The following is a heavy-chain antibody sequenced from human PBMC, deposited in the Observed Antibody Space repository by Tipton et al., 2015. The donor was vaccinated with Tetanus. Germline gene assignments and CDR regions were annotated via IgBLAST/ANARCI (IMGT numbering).Heavy chain of an antibody. Sequence: SLRLSCAASGFTFSAYWMSWVRQAPGKGLEWVANINEGDSERYYVDSVKGRFTISRDNAKNSLYLQMNSLRADDTAIYYCVKGTWCDYWGQGTLVTVSS. J-gene: IGHJ4*02. CDR1: GFTFSAYW. CDR2: INEGDSER. CDR3: VKGTWCDY. V-gene: IGHV3-7*03. D-gene: IGHD2-8*02.